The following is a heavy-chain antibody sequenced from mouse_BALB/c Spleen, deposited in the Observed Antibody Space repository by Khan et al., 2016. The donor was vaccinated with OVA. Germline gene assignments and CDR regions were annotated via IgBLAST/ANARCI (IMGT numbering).Heavy chain of an antibody. D-gene: IGHD2-1*01. V-gene: IGHV1-76*01. CDR1: GYTFPDYY. Sequence: VQLQESGAELARPGASVNLSCKPSGYTFPDYYISWVKQRTGQGLEWIAEIYPGSGNIYYNEKFKGKATLTADKSSITAYMQLSSLTSEDTSVYFCARREVYYMDYGGQGTTLTVSS. J-gene: IGHJ2*01. CDR2: IYPGSGNI. CDR3: ARREVYYMDY.